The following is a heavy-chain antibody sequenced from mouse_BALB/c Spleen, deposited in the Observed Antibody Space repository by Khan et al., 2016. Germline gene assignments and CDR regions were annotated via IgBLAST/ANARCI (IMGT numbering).Heavy chain of an antibody. J-gene: IGHJ4*01. CDR2: IDPFNGGT. Sequence: VQLQQSGPELMKPGASVKISCKASGYSFTSYYMHWVKQSHGKSLEWIGYIDPFNGGTSYNQKFKGMATLTVDKSSSTAYMHLSSLTSEDSAVYYCASSTQSFYAMDYWGQGTSVTVSS. CDR1: GYSFTSYY. D-gene: IGHD1-1*01. CDR3: ASSTQSFYAMDY. V-gene: IGHV1S135*01.